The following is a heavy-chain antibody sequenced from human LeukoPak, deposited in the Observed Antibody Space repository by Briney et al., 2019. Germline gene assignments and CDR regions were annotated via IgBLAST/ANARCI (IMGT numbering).Heavy chain of an antibody. CDR2: MNPNSGNT. D-gene: IGHD5-18*01. CDR1: GYTFTSYD. V-gene: IGHV1-8*01. CDR3: ARDRGYSYGYLPDY. J-gene: IGHJ4*02. Sequence: GASVKVSCKASGYTFTSYDINWVRQATGQGLEWMGWMNPNSGNTGYAQKFQGRVTMTRDTSISTAYMELSRLRSDDTAVYYCARDRGYSYGYLPDYWGQGTLVTVSS.